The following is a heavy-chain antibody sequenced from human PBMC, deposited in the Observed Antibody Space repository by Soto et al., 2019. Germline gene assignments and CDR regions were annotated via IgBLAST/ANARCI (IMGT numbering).Heavy chain of an antibody. CDR1: GGTFSSYT. V-gene: IGHV1-69*08. CDR3: AREPGGSSFFHFDY. CDR2: IIPILGIA. J-gene: IGHJ4*02. Sequence: QVQLVQSGAEVKKPGSSVKVSCKASGGTFSSYTISWVRQAPGQGLEWMGRIIPILGIANYAQKFQGRVTITAGKSTSTAYMELSSLRSEDTAVYYCAREPGGSSFFHFDYWGQGTLVTVSS. D-gene: IGHD2-15*01.